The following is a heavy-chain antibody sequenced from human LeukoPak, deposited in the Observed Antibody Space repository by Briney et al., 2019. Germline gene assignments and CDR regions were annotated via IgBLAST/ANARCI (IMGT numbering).Heavy chain of an antibody. Sequence: GASVKVSCKASGYTFTGYYMHWVRQAPGQGLEWMGWINPNSGGTNYAQKLQGRITMTTDTSTSTAYMEVRSLRSDDTAVYYCARDQPTVVTPTVDYWGQGTLVTVSS. D-gene: IGHD4-23*01. CDR1: GYTFTGYY. V-gene: IGHV1-2*02. CDR3: ARDQPTVVTPTVDY. CDR2: INPNSGGT. J-gene: IGHJ4*02.